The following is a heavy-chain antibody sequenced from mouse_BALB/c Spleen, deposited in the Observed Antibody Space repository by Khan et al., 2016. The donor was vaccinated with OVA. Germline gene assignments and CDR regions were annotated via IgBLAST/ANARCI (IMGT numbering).Heavy chain of an antibody. CDR2: IYPGVVST. CDR3: AREGLRGVAMDY. Sequence: QVRLQQSGPELVKPGALVKISCKASGYTFTAYDINWVKQKPGQGLEWIGWIYPGVVSTKYNENYKGKATLTADKSSSTDYMQLSSLTSEESTVYFCAREGLRGVAMDYWGQGTSVSVSS. V-gene: IGHV1S56*01. J-gene: IGHJ4*01. CDR1: GYTFTAYD. D-gene: IGHD2-4*01.